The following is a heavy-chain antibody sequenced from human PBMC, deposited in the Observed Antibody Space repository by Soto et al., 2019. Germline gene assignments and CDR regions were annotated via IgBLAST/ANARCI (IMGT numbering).Heavy chain of an antibody. V-gene: IGHV3-33*01. CDR2: IWYDGSNK. D-gene: IGHD3-10*01. CDR3: ASSPITIVRGVITTRCMDT. J-gene: IGHJ6*02. CDR1: GFTFSSYG. Sequence: GGSLRLSCAASGFTFSSYGMHWVRQAPGKGLEWVAVIWYDGSNKYYADSVKGRFTISRDNSKNTLYLQMNSLRAEDTAVYYCASSPITIVRGVITTRCMDTRGHGTTVTVS.